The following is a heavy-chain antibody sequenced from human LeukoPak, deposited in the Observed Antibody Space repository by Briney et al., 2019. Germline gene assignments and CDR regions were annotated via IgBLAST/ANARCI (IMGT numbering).Heavy chain of an antibody. V-gene: IGHV1-2*02. D-gene: IGHD6-19*01. CDR1: GYTFTGYY. J-gene: IGHJ4*02. CDR2: INPNSGGT. Sequence: GASVKVSCKASGYTFTGYYMHWVRQAPGQGLEWMGWINPNSGGTNYAQKFQGRVTMTRDTSISTAYMELSGLRSDDTAVYYCARAWYSSGWYLFDYWGQGTLVTVSS. CDR3: ARAWYSSGWYLFDY.